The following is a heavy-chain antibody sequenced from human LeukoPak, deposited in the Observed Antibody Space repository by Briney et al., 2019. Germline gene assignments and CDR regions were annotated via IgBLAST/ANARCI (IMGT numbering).Heavy chain of an antibody. J-gene: IGHJ1*01. V-gene: IGHV4-39*01. CDR2: IYYSGGT. D-gene: IGHD2-21*01. CDR1: GGSISSSSYY. Sequence: SETLSLTCTVSGGSISSSSYYWGWIRQPPGKGLEWIGSIYYSGGTYSNPSLKSRVTISVDTSKNQFSLKLSSVTAADTAVYYCARRLPTSEFFQHWGQGTLVTVSS. CDR3: ARRLPTSEFFQH.